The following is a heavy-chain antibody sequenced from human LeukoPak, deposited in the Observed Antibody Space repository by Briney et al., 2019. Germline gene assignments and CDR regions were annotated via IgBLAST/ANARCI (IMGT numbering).Heavy chain of an antibody. V-gene: IGHV5-51*01. Sequence: GESLKISCKGSGYSFLDYWIGWVRQMPGKGPGVRGLIFPHNSDIKYSPSFQGQVTISVDKSISSAYVQWGSLKASDTAMYYCARFGIRGCISNTKCYTSFFYYGMDVWGQGTTVTVSS. D-gene: IGHD2-2*02. CDR3: ARFGIRGCISNTKCYTSFFYYGMDV. J-gene: IGHJ6*02. CDR1: GYSFLDYW. CDR2: IFPHNSDI.